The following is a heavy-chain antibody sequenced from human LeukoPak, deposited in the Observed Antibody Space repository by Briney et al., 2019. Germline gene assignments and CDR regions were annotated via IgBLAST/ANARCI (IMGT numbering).Heavy chain of an antibody. Sequence: SETLSLTCTVSGGSINSYWSWIRQPAGKGLEWIGRISGSGTITYNPALQSRLSISIDTSKNQFSLKLNSVTAADTAVYYCAKSNGYGLIDIWGQGTMVTVSS. J-gene: IGHJ3*02. V-gene: IGHV4-4*07. CDR2: ISGSGTI. D-gene: IGHD3-22*01. CDR1: GGSINSY. CDR3: AKSNGYGLIDI.